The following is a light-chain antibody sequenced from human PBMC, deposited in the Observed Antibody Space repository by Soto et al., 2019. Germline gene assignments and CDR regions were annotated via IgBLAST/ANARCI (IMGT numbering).Light chain of an antibody. CDR1: QSVTSSY. V-gene: IGKV3-20*01. J-gene: IGKJ5*01. CDR2: GAS. CDR3: QQYGSSPPIT. Sequence: EIVLTQSPGTLSLSPGERATLSCRASQSVTSSYLAWYQQKPGKATRLLIYGASSRATGIPDRFSGSGSGTDFTLTISRLEPEDFAVYYCQQYGSSPPITFGQGTRLEIK.